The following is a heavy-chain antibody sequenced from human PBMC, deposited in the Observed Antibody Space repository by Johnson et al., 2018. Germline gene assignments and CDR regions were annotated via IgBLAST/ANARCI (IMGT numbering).Heavy chain of an antibody. CDR3: ARYCSGSSCYGAASDI. CDR2: SFYSGST. Sequence: QVQLQESGPGLVKPSETLSLTCTVSGASIRNFYWSWIRQPPGKGLEWIGYSFYSGSTTYNPSLKSRVTISVDPSKNQVSLNLSSVTAADTAVYFCARYCSGSSCYGAASDIWGQGTVVTVAS. J-gene: IGHJ3*02. CDR1: GASIRNFY. V-gene: IGHV4-59*01. D-gene: IGHD2-15*01.